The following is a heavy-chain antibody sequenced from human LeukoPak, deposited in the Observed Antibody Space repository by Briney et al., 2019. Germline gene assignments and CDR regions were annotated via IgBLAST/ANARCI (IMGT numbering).Heavy chain of an antibody. CDR3: ARSAGNWFDP. J-gene: IGHJ5*02. Sequence: SETLSLTCTVSGYSISSGYYWGWIRQPPGKGLEWIGSIYHSGSTYYNPSLKSRVTISVDTSRNQFSLKLSSATAADTAVYYCARSAGNWFDPWGQGTLVTVSS. CDR2: IYHSGST. CDR1: GYSISSGYY. V-gene: IGHV4-38-2*02.